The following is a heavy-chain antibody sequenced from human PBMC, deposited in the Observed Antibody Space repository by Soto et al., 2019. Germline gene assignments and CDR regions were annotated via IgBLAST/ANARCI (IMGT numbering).Heavy chain of an antibody. CDR3: AKWYSSDSRSFDY. CDR2: ISGGSGGI. J-gene: IGHJ4*02. Sequence: PGVSLRLSCAASGFAFRSYAMSWFRQAPGQGLEWVSSISGGSGGIYYADSLKGRFTISRDNSKNTLYLQMKSLRAADTAVYYCAKWYSSDSRSFDYWGQGT. V-gene: IGHV3-23*01. D-gene: IGHD6-19*01. CDR1: GFAFRSYA.